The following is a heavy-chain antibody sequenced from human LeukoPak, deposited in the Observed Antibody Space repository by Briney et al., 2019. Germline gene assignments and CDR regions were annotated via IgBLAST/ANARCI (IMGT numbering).Heavy chain of an antibody. CDR3: AKGYYDYVWGSYYFDY. CDR1: GFTFDDYA. V-gene: IGHV3-23*01. CDR2: ISGSGGST. Sequence: GGSLRLSCAASGFTFDDYAMHWVRQAPGKGLEWVSAISGSGGSTYYADSVKGRFTISRDNSKNTLYLQMNSLRAEDTAVYYCAKGYYDYVWGSYYFDYWGQGILVTVSS. J-gene: IGHJ4*02. D-gene: IGHD3-16*01.